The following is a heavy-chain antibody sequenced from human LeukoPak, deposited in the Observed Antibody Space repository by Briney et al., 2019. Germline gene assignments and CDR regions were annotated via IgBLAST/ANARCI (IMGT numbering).Heavy chain of an antibody. CDR3: ARVPPLGWLSLYYFDY. V-gene: IGHV3-7*01. D-gene: IGHD3-16*02. J-gene: IGHJ4*02. CDR1: GFTFSSYW. Sequence: GGSLRLSCAASGFTFSSYWMSWVRQALGKGLEWVANIKQDGSEKYYVDSVKGRFTISRDNAKNSLYLQMNSLRAEDTAVYYCARVPPLGWLSLYYFDYWGQGTLVTVSS. CDR2: IKQDGSEK.